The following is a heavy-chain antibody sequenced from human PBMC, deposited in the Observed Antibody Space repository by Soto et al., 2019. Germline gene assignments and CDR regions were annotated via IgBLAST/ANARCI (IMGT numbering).Heavy chain of an antibody. CDR3: AHSLRIAARLAYFDY. CDR1: GFSLSTSGVG. D-gene: IGHD6-6*01. Sequence: QITLKESGPTLVKPTQTLTLTCTFSGFSLSTSGVGVGWIRQPPGKALEWLALIYWDDDKRYSPSLKSRLTITKDTSKNQVVLTMTNMDPVDTATYYCAHSLRIAARLAYFDYWGQGTPGHRLL. CDR2: IYWDDDK. J-gene: IGHJ4*02. V-gene: IGHV2-5*02.